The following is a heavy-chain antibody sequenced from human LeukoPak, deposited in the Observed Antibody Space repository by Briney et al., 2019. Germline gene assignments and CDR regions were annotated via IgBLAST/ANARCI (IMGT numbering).Heavy chain of an antibody. CDR3: ARTRVYYYDSSAKPYNWFDP. D-gene: IGHD3-22*01. Sequence: SETLSLTCTVSGGSISSSSYYWGWIRQPPGKGLEWIGSIYYSGSPYYNPSLKSRVTISVDTSKKQFSLKLSSVTAADTAVYYCARTRVYYYDSSAKPYNWFDPWGQGTLVTVSS. J-gene: IGHJ5*02. CDR2: IYYSGSP. CDR1: GGSISSSSYY. V-gene: IGHV4-39*01.